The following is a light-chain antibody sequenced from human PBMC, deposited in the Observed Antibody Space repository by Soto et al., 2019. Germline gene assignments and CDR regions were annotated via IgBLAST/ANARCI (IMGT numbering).Light chain of an antibody. V-gene: IGLV2-14*01. J-gene: IGLJ1*01. CDR1: SXDVGGYNY. CDR2: EVS. CDR3: SSYTGSSTYV. Sequence: QSVLTQPASVSGSPGQSITISCTGTSXDVGGYNYVSWYQHHPGKAPKLMIFEVSNRPSGVSNRFSGSKSGNTASLTISGLQAEDEGDYYCSSYTGSSTYVFGSGTKSTVL.